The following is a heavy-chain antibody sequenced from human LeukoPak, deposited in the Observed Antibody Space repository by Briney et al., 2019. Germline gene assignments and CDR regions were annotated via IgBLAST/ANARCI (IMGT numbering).Heavy chain of an antibody. V-gene: IGHV3-23*01. Sequence: PGGSLRLSCAASGFTSSSYAMSWVRQAPGKGLEWVSAISGSGGSTYYADSVKGRFTISRDNSKNTLYLQMNSLRAEDTAVYYCAKVKEQLVAPYYYMDVWGKGTTVTVSS. CDR1: GFTSSSYA. J-gene: IGHJ6*03. CDR2: ISGSGGST. D-gene: IGHD6-6*01. CDR3: AKVKEQLVAPYYYMDV.